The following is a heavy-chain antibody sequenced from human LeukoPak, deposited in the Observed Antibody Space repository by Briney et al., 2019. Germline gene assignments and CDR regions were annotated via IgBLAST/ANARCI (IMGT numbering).Heavy chain of an antibody. CDR3: VMIAAAGNWFDP. Sequence: SETLSLTCTVSGGSISSYYWSWIRQPPGKGLEWIGYIYTSGSTNYNPSLKSRVTISVDTSKNQFSLKLSSVTAADTAVYYCVMIAAAGNWFDPWGQGTLVTVSS. D-gene: IGHD6-13*01. CDR1: GGSISSYY. CDR2: IYTSGST. V-gene: IGHV4-4*09. J-gene: IGHJ5*02.